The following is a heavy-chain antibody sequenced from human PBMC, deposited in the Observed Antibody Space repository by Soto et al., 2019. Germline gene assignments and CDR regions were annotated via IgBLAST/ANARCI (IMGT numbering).Heavy chain of an antibody. Sequence: SETLSLTCAVYGGSVNGYYWNWIRQPPGKGLEWIGEINHTGGTHYNPSLKSRATMSIDTAGNQFSLKVSSVTVADTAVYYCARDLDGLHDDTSGPFPRPGWGQGTLVTVSS. D-gene: IGHD3-22*01. V-gene: IGHV4-34*10. CDR2: INHTGGT. CDR1: GGSVNGYY. J-gene: IGHJ1*01. CDR3: ARDLDGLHDDTSGPFPRPG.